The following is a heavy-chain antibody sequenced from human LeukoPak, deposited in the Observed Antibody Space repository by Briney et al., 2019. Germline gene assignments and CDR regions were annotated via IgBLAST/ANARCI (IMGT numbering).Heavy chain of an antibody. Sequence: SETLSLTCTVSGGSISSYYWSWIRQPPGKGLEWIGYIYYSGSTNYNPSLKSRVTISVDTSKNQFSLKLSSVTAAVTAVYYCAGLRGYCGGDCYSNAFDIWGQGTMVTVSS. V-gene: IGHV4-59*01. CDR3: AGLRGYCGGDCYSNAFDI. CDR1: GGSISSYY. CDR2: IYYSGST. D-gene: IGHD2-21*02. J-gene: IGHJ3*02.